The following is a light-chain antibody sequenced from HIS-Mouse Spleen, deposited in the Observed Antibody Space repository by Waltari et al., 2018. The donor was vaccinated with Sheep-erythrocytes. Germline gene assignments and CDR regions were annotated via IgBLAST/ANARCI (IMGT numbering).Light chain of an antibody. Sequence: DVVMTQSPLSLPVTLGQPASISCRSSQSLVHSDGNTYLNWFQQRPGQSPRCLIYKVSNRDSGVPDRFSGSGSGTDFTLKISRVEAEDVGVYYCMQALQTMYTFGQGTKLEIK. CDR2: KVS. CDR3: MQALQTMYT. CDR1: QSLVHSDGNTY. J-gene: IGKJ2*01. V-gene: IGKV2-30*02.